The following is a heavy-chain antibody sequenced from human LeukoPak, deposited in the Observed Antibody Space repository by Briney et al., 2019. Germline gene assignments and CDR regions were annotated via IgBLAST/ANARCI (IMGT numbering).Heavy chain of an antibody. J-gene: IGHJ4*02. CDR3: ARDPSSMVRGVIIWYFDY. D-gene: IGHD3-10*01. V-gene: IGHV1-2*02. Sequence: GASVKVSCKASGYTFTGYYLHWVRQAPGQGLEWMGWINPNSGTTHYVQKFQGRVTMTWDTSISSAYMELSGLTSDDTAVYYCARDPSSMVRGVIIWYFDYWGQGTLVTVSS. CDR1: GYTFTGYY. CDR2: INPNSGTT.